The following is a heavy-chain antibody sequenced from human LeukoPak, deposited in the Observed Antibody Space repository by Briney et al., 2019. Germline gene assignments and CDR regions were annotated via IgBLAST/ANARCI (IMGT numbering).Heavy chain of an antibody. CDR3: ARAGYCSGGSCDNYYYYMDV. V-gene: IGHV1-18*01. CDR2: ISAYNGNT. CDR1: GYTFTSYG. Sequence: GASVKVSCKASGYTFTSYGISWVRQAPGQGLEWMGWISAYNGNTNYAQKLQGRVTMTTDTSTSTAYMELRSLRSDDTAVYYCARAGYCSGGSCDNYYYYMDVWGKGTTVTISS. D-gene: IGHD2-15*01. J-gene: IGHJ6*03.